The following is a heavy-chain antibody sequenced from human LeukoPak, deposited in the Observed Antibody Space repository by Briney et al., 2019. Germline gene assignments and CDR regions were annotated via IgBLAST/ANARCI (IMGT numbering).Heavy chain of an antibody. CDR3: AKDDRWLQFCC. J-gene: IGHJ4*02. Sequence: PGGTLRLSRAACGFTLSSHGMNWVRAAPGGGGEWVSGIIPSGQTTYYAHSVRGRFTISRDNSRNTLYLQMNSLRAEDTAVYYCAKDDRWLQFCCWGQGTLVTVSA. CDR2: IIPSGQTT. V-gene: IGHV3-23*01. D-gene: IGHD5-24*01. CDR1: GFTLSSHG.